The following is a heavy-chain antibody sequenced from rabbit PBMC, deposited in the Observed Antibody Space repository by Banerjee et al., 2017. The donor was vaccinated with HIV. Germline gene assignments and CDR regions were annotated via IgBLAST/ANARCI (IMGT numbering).Heavy chain of an antibody. CDR3: ARDLAGVIGWNFNL. Sequence: QSLEESGGGLVQPEGSLTLTCTASGFSFSSYWMCWVRQAPGKGLEWIACINTSSGSTVYATWAKGRFTISRTSSTTVALQMTSLTAADTATYFCARDLAGVIGWNFNLWGQGTLVTVS. V-gene: IGHV1S40*01. CDR2: INTSSGST. J-gene: IGHJ4*01. CDR1: GFSFSSYW. D-gene: IGHD4-1*01.